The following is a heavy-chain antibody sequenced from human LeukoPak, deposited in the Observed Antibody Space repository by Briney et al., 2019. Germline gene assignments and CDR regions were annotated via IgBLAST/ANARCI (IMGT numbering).Heavy chain of an antibody. J-gene: IGHJ4*02. CDR1: GFSFSGHW. CDR2: ISPTGSRT. CDR3: ARGPNSNWSGLDF. V-gene: IGHV3-74*01. D-gene: IGHD6-6*01. Sequence: GGSLRLSCTASGFSFSGHWMHWARQLPGKGLVWVSRISPTGSRTSYVDSVKGRFTVSRDNAKNTLYLQVNNLRAEDTAVYYCARGPNSNWSGLDFWGQGTLLTVSS.